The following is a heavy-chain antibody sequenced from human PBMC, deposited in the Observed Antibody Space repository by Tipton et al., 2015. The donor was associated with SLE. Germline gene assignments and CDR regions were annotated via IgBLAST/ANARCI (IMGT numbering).Heavy chain of an antibody. V-gene: IGHV3-7*01. Sequence: QLVQSGGGLVKPGGSLRLSCAAPGFTFGSYWMSWVRQAPGKGLEWVANIKQDGSEKYYVDSVKGRFTISRDNAKNSLYLQMNSLRAEDTAVYYCAGERAAPFDYWGQGTLVTVSS. J-gene: IGHJ4*02. CDR3: AGERAAPFDY. CDR1: GFTFGSYW. CDR2: IKQDGSEK. D-gene: IGHD6-13*01.